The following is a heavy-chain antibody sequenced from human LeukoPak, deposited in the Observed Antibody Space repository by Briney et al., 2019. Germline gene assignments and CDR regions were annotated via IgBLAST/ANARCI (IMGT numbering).Heavy chain of an antibody. Sequence: GGSLRLSCTTSGFTFSNFAMSWVRQAPGEGLGWVSIISGSGADTFYTDSVKGRFTISRDNSKNTLYLQMNSLRAEDTAVYYCAKPYGVGYLGQGTLVTVSS. D-gene: IGHD4-17*01. V-gene: IGHV3-23*01. CDR3: AKPYGVGY. CDR2: ISGSGADT. CDR1: GFTFSNFA. J-gene: IGHJ4*02.